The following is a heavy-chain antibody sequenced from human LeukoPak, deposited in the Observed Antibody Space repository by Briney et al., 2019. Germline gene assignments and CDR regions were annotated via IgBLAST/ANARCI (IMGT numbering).Heavy chain of an antibody. V-gene: IGHV1-18*01. Sequence: ASVKVSCKASGYTFTSYGISWVRQAPGQGLEWMGWISAYNGNTNYAQKLQGRVTVTTDTSTSTAYMELRSLRSDDTAVYYCARDRPPQLVRPFDYWGQGTLVTVSS. D-gene: IGHD1-1*01. J-gene: IGHJ4*02. CDR2: ISAYNGNT. CDR3: ARDRPPQLVRPFDY. CDR1: GYTFTSYG.